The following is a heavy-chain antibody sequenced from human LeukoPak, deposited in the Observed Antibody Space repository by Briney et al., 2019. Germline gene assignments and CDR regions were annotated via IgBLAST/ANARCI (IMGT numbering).Heavy chain of an antibody. CDR1: GFTFSGCH. CDR2: VWHDGSKT. Sequence: GRSLKLSCAASGFTFSGCHIHWVRQAPGKGLEWVALVWHDGSKTYYADSVKGRFTVSRDNSKNTLFLQMNSLRAEDTGVYYCAKDSNDNGDYNYFDFWGQGTLVTVSS. V-gene: IGHV3-33*06. CDR3: AKDSNDNGDYNYFDF. D-gene: IGHD4-17*01. J-gene: IGHJ4*02.